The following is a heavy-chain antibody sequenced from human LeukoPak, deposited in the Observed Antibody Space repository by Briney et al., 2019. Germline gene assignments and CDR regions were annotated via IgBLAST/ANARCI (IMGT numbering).Heavy chain of an antibody. D-gene: IGHD5-24*01. CDR2: IKQDGSEK. Sequence: GGSLRLSCAASGFTFSSYSMNWVRQTPGKGLEWVANIKQDGSEKYYLDSVKGRFTISRDNAKNSLFLQMNSLRAEDTAVYYCARMDGRYYYYYGLDVWGQGTTVIVSS. CDR3: ARMDGRYYYYYGLDV. J-gene: IGHJ6*02. CDR1: GFTFSSYS. V-gene: IGHV3-7*01.